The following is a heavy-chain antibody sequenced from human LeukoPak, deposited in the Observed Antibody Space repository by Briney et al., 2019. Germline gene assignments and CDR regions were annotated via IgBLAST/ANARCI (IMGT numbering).Heavy chain of an antibody. D-gene: IGHD6-19*01. CDR2: IKQEGSDK. Sequence: PGGSLRLSCAASGFTFSSYWMSWVRQAPGKGLEWVANIKQEGSDKYYVDSVKGRFTISRDNAKNSLYLQMNSLRAEDTAVYYCARGRYTSGWYPDYFDYWGQGTLVTVSS. CDR3: ARGRYTSGWYPDYFDY. V-gene: IGHV3-7*01. J-gene: IGHJ4*02. CDR1: GFTFSSYW.